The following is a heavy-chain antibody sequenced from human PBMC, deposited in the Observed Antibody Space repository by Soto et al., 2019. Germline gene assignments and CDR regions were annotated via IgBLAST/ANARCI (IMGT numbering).Heavy chain of an antibody. V-gene: IGHV3-7*01. J-gene: IGHJ4*01. CDR2: IKKDASEK. D-gene: IGHD3-10*01. CDR1: GFTLRSYW. Sequence: EEQLVASGGGLVQPGGSLRLSCAASGFTLRSYWLSWVRQAPGKGLEWLATIKKDASEKKYVDSVKGRFTVSRDNAKNSLYLQMGSLRAEDTAVYHCARYSGYCSGSSVTHDLDCWGRGTLVTASS. CDR3: ARYSGYCSGSSVTHDLDC.